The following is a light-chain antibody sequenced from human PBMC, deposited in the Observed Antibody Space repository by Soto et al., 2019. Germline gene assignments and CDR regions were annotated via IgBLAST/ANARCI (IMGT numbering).Light chain of an antibody. J-gene: IGLJ1*01. Sequence: QSVLTQPASVSGSPGQSITISCTGTRSDVGNYIYVSWYQQHPAKAPRLIIFDVSHRPSGVSPRFSASKSGNTASLTISGLQPEDEADYYCSSFTTLSTYVFGTGTKLTVL. V-gene: IGLV2-14*01. CDR1: RSDVGNYIY. CDR2: DVS. CDR3: SSFTTLSTYV.